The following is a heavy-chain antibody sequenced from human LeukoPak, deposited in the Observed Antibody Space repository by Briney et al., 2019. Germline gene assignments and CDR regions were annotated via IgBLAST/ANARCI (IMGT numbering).Heavy chain of an antibody. D-gene: IGHD6-13*01. J-gene: IGHJ4*02. CDR3: ARSLITAGSTRSALDY. V-gene: IGHV1-46*01. CDR1: GYTFTSYY. Sequence: ASVKVSCKASGYTFTSYYMHWVRQAPGQGLEWMGLINPSGGSTSYAQKFQGRVTMTRDTSTSTVYMELSSLRSEDTAVYYCARSLITAGSTRSALDYWGQGTLVTVSS. CDR2: INPSGGST.